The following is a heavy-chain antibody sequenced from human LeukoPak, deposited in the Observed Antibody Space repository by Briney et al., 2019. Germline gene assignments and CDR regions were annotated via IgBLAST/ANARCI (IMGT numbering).Heavy chain of an antibody. J-gene: IGHJ3*02. V-gene: IGHV4-34*01. CDR3: ARGADYDSSGYPDAFDI. D-gene: IGHD3-22*01. CDR1: GFTFSSYA. CDR2: INHSGST. Sequence: LSCAASGFTFSSYAMHWVRQPPGKGLEWIGEINHSGSTNYNPSLKSRVTISVDTSKNQFSLKLSSVTAADTAVYYCARGADYDSSGYPDAFDIWGQGTMVTVSS.